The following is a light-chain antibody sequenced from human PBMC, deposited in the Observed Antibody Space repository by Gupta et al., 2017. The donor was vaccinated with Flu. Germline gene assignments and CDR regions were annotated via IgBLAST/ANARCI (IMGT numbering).Light chain of an antibody. CDR2: DLN. CDR1: SSDVGGYNF. J-gene: IGLJ2*01. Sequence: GQSVTISCTGSSSDVGGYNFVSWYQQHSGKAPKLMIYDLNRRPSGVPVRFSGSRSGNTASLTVSGLQAEDEADYYCSSYAGTNNLVFGGG. V-gene: IGLV2-8*01. CDR3: SSYAGTNNLV.